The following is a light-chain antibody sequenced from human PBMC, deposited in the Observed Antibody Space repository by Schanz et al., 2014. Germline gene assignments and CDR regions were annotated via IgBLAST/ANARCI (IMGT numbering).Light chain of an antibody. V-gene: IGLV2-8*01. CDR2: DVN. J-gene: IGLJ2*01. Sequence: QSVLTQPASVSGSPGQSITISCTGTSSDVGGYNYVSWYQQHPGKAPKLMIFDVNQRPSGVPDRFSGSKSGNTASLTVSGLQAEDEADYYCCSYAGSNNVIFGGGTKLTVL. CDR3: CSYAGSNNVI. CDR1: SSDVGGYNY.